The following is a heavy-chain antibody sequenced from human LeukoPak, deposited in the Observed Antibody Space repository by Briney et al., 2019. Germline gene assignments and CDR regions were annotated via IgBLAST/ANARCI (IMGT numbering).Heavy chain of an antibody. CDR1: EFTFGSYA. J-gene: IGHJ4*02. CDR2: ISGSGGST. V-gene: IGHV3-23*01. Sequence: TGGSLRLSCAASEFTFGSYAMYWVRQAPGKGLEWISGISGSGGSTFYADSVKGRFNNSRDNSENTVYLQMNSLRADDTAVYYCAKTTAGYSSGRYPGWPVDYWGQGTLVTVSS. D-gene: IGHD6-19*01. CDR3: AKTTAGYSSGRYPGWPVDY.